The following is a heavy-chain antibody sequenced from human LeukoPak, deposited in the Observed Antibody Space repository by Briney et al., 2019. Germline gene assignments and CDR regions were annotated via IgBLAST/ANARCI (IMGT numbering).Heavy chain of an antibody. CDR3: AKEVFGEYYDGFDY. V-gene: IGHV3-23*01. Sequence: GGSLRLSCAASGFTFSSYAMSWVRQAPGEGLEWVSHIGVNGVTTYYADSVKGRFTISRDNSRNTLFLHMNSLRAEDTAVYYCAKEVFGEYYDGFDYWGQGTLVTVSS. D-gene: IGHD3-10*02. J-gene: IGHJ4*02. CDR2: IGVNGVTT. CDR1: GFTFSSYA.